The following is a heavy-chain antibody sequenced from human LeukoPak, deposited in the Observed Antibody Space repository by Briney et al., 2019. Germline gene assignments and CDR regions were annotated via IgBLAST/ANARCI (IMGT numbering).Heavy chain of an antibody. J-gene: IGHJ4*02. CDR3: RFYTSGSDY. V-gene: IGHV3-23*01. D-gene: IGHD3-22*01. Sequence: GGSLRLSCEVLGFTFSTSAMSCVRQAPGKGLEWVSGIRASDDTTYYVKSVRGRFTVSRDNSKNTLYLQMNSLRVEDTAVYYCRFYTSGSDYWGQGTLVTVSS. CDR1: GFTFSTSA. CDR2: IRASDDTT.